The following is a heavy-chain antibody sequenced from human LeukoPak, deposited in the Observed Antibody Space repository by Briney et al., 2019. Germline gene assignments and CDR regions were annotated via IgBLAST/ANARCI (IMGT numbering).Heavy chain of an antibody. D-gene: IGHD1-14*01. V-gene: IGHV1-18*04. CDR3: ARDGAGRKSWYYYYYMDV. CDR1: GYTFTGYY. Sequence: ASVTVSCKASGYTFTGYYMHWVRQAPGQGLEWMGWISAYNGNTNYAQNLQGRVTMTTDTSTSTAYMELRTLRSDDTAVYYCARDGAGRKSWYYYYYMDVWGKGTTVTISS. CDR2: ISAYNGNT. J-gene: IGHJ6*03.